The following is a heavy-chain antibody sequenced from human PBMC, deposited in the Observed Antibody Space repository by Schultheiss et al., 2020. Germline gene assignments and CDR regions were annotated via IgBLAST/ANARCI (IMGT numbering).Heavy chain of an antibody. V-gene: IGHV3-21*01. CDR2: ISSSSSYI. CDR3: AREPSSGWPLTGHVTPGSLGY. J-gene: IGHJ4*02. CDR1: GGSISSSN. D-gene: IGHD6-19*01. Sequence: ETLSLTCAVSGGSISSSNWWSWVRQPPGKGLEWVSSISSSSSYIYYADSVKGRFTISRDNAKNSLYLQMNSLRAEDTAVYYCAREPSSGWPLTGHVTPGSLGYWGQGTLVTVSS.